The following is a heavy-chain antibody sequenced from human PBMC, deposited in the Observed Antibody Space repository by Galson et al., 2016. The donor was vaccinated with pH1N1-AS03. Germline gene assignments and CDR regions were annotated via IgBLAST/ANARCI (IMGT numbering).Heavy chain of an antibody. CDR1: GFTFRIHE. J-gene: IGHJ6*02. V-gene: IGHV3-48*03. D-gene: IGHD5-12*01. Sequence: SLRLSCAAFGFTFRIHEMNWVRQAPGKGLEWVAYISDSGGARYHADSVKGRFTISRDNDRRSLYLQMDSLRVEDTAIYYCARDLKWGFGGGLAYSMDVWSQGTLVTVSS. CDR3: ARDLKWGFGGGLAYSMDV. CDR2: ISDSGGAR.